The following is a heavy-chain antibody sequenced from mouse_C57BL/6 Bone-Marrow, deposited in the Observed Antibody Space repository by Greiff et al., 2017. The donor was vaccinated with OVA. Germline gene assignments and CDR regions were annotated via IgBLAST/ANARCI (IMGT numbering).Heavy chain of an antibody. D-gene: IGHD2-10*01. V-gene: IGHV1-81*01. J-gene: IGHJ3*01. CDR3: ARSYYDLRRWAWCAY. CDR1: GYTFTSYG. Sequence: VQLQQSGAELARPGASVKLSCKASGYTFTSYGISWVKQRTGQGLEWIGEIYPRSGNTYYNEKFKGKATLTADKSSSTAYMELRSLTSEDSAVYFCARSYYDLRRWAWCAYWGQGTLVTVSA. CDR2: IYPRSGNT.